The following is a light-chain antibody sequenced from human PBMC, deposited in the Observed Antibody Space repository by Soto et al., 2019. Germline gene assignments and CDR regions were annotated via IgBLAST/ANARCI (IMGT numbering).Light chain of an antibody. CDR2: GAF. CDR3: QQYVSLPIT. J-gene: IGKJ5*01. V-gene: IGKV3-20*01. CDR1: QSVSSSY. Sequence: EIVLTQSPGTLSLSPGERATFSCRASQSVSSSYIAWYQQKRGQAPRLLIYGAFSRATGIPDRFSGSGSGTDFTLTINRVAPEDFAVYYCQQYVSLPITFGQGTRLEI.